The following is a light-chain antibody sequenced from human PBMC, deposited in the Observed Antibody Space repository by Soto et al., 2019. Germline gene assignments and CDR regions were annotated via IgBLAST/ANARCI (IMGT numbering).Light chain of an antibody. Sequence: QSVLTQPASVSGSPGQSITISCTGTSSDVGAYDFVSWYQQHPGKAPQLMIYEVSNRPSGVSDRFSGSKSGNTASLTISGLQAEDEADYYCTSYTTTSRGVFGGGTKLTVL. CDR1: SSDVGAYDF. J-gene: IGLJ3*02. CDR3: TSYTTTSRGV. V-gene: IGLV2-14*01. CDR2: EVS.